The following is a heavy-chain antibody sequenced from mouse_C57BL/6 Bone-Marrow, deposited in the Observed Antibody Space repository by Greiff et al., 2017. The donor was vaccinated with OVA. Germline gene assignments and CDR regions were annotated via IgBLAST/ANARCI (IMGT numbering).Heavy chain of an antibody. J-gene: IGHJ2*01. D-gene: IGHD1-1*01. CDR1: GYSITSGYY. CDR2: ISYDGSN. CDR3: ARGGRYYGSSYGY. V-gene: IGHV3-6*01. Sequence: VQLKESGPGLVKPSQSLSLTCSVTGYSITSGYYWNWIRQFPGNKLEWMGYISYDGSNNYNPSLKNRISITRDTSKNQFFLKLNSVTTEDTATYYCARGGRYYGSSYGYWGQGTTLTVSS.